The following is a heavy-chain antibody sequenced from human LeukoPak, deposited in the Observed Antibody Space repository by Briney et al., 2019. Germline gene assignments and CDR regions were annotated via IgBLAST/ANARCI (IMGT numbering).Heavy chain of an antibody. Sequence: PGGSLRLSCAASGFTFDDYGMSWVRQAPGKGLEWVAIISYDGSNEYYADSVRGRFTISRDNSKNTLYLQMNSLRAADTAVYYCARDKDTSYLSSFDYWGQGTLVTVSS. CDR1: GFTFDDYG. J-gene: IGHJ4*02. D-gene: IGHD2-2*01. CDR2: ISYDGSNE. V-gene: IGHV3-30*03. CDR3: ARDKDTSYLSSFDY.